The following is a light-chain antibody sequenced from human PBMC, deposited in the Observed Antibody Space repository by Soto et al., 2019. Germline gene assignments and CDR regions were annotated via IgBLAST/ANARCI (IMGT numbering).Light chain of an antibody. CDR2: DVS. CDR3: QQYESYSLT. J-gene: IGKJ4*01. CDR1: QSISSW. Sequence: DIQMTQSPSTLSAFVGDRVTITCRASQSISSWLAWYQQKPGKAPKLLIYDVSSLESGVPSRFSGSGSGTEFTLTISSLQPDDFAVYYCQQYESYSLTFGGGTKVEIK. V-gene: IGKV1-5*01.